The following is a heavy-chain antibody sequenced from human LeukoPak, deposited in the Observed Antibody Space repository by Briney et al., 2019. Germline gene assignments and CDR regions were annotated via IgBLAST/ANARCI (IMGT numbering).Heavy chain of an antibody. Sequence: GGSLRLSCAASGFIFSNYGMFWVRQAPGKGLEWVAVIWYDGTKKYYVDSVKGRFIISREDSENTVYLQMNSLRVEDTAVYYCARDLCTTTSCLDHWGQGTLVTVSS. CDR2: IWYDGTKK. CDR3: ARDLCTTTSCLDH. D-gene: IGHD2-2*01. CDR1: GFIFSNYG. V-gene: IGHV3-33*01. J-gene: IGHJ4*02.